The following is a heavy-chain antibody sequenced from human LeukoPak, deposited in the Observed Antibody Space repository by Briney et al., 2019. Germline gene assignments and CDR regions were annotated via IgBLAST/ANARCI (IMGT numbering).Heavy chain of an antibody. CDR2: IYTSGST. CDR3: ARWAGYYYDSSGFRSFDY. CDR1: GGSISSGSYY. V-gene: IGHV4-61*02. D-gene: IGHD3-22*01. Sequence: SETLSLTCTVSGGSISSGSYYWSWIRQPAGKGLEWIGRIYTSGSTNYNPSLKSRVTISVDTSKNQFSLKLSSVTAADTAVYYCARWAGYYYDSSGFRSFDYWGQGTLVTVSS. J-gene: IGHJ4*02.